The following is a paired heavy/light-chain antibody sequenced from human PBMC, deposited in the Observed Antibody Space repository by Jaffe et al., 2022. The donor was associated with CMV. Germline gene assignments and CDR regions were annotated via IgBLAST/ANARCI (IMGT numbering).Heavy chain of an antibody. Sequence: EVQLVESGGGLVKPGGSLSLSCAISGFTSSSYSMNWVRQAPGKGLEWVSFISSSGSYTFHVESVKGRFTISRDDAKNTVYLQMNSLRVEDTAVYYCARGHGGNSWFDSWGQGTLVIVSP. CDR3: ARGHGGNSWFDS. V-gene: IGHV3-21*06. D-gene: IGHD2-21*02. CDR2: ISSSGSYT. J-gene: IGHJ5*01. CDR1: GFTSSSYS.
Light chain of an antibody. CDR1: QGISLR. J-gene: IGKJ5*01. CDR2: DAS. V-gene: IGKV1-33*01. CDR3: QQYDTLPIT. Sequence: DIQMTQSPFSLSASVGDSVTITCQASQGISLRLNWYQVKPGKAPKALIYDASNLVPGVPSKFSGSGSGTDFTFNITSLQPEDVATYFCQQYDTLPITFGQGTRLEIK.